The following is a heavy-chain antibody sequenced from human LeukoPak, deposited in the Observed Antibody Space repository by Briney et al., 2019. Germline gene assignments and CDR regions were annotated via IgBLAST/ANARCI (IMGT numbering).Heavy chain of an antibody. CDR3: ARYSGIAVAGTGWFDP. J-gene: IGHJ5*02. CDR2: ISAYNGNT. V-gene: IGHV1-18*01. CDR1: GYTFTSYG. D-gene: IGHD6-19*01. Sequence: ASVKDSCKASGYTFTSYGISWVRQAPGQGLEWMGWISAYNGNTNYTQKLQGRVTMTPDTSTSTANMELRSLRSDDTAVYYCARYSGIAVAGTGWFDPWGQGTLVTVSS.